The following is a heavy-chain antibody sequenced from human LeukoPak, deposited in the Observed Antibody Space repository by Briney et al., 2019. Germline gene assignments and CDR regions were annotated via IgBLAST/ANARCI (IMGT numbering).Heavy chain of an antibody. CDR2: ISSSSSTI. V-gene: IGHV3-48*01. CDR1: GFTFSSYS. CDR3: ARDSLTTVTDY. Sequence: GGSLRPSCAASGFTFSSYSMNWVRQAPGKGLEWVSYISSSSSTIYYADSVKGRFTISRDNAKNSLYLQMNSLRAEDTAVYYCARDSLTTVTDYWGQGTLVTVSS. J-gene: IGHJ4*02. D-gene: IGHD4-17*01.